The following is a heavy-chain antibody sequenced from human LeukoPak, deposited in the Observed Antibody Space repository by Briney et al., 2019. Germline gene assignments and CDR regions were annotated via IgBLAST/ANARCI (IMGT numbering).Heavy chain of an antibody. D-gene: IGHD6-13*01. CDR3: ARDHSSSSQLGHYYYYYMDV. CDR2: IIPIFGTA. CDR1: GGTFSSYA. Sequence: ASVKVSCKASGGTFSSYAISWVRQAPGQGLEWMGGIIPIFGTANYAQKFQGRVTITADESTSTAYMELSSLRSEDTAVYYCARDHSSSSQLGHYYYYYMDVWGKGTTVTVSS. V-gene: IGHV1-69*13. J-gene: IGHJ6*03.